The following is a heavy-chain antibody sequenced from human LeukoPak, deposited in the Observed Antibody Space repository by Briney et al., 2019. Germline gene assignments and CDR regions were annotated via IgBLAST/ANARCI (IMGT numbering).Heavy chain of an antibody. CDR1: GGTFSSYA. CDR2: IIPIFGTA. CDR3: ACFVRKHQLLSKDAFDI. Sequence: GASVKVSCKASGGTFSSYAISWVRQAPGQGLEWMGGIIPIFGTANYAQKFQGRVTITADESTSTAYMELSSLRSEDTAVYYCACFVRKHQLLSKDAFDIWGQGTMVTVSS. V-gene: IGHV1-69*01. D-gene: IGHD2-2*01. J-gene: IGHJ3*02.